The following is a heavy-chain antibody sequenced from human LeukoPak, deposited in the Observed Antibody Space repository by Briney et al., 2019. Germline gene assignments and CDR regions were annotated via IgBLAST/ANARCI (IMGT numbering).Heavy chain of an antibody. CDR3: ARGPPRGKYYYMDV. CDR1: GFTFSSFD. J-gene: IGHJ6*03. Sequence: GGSLRLSCAASGFTFSSFDMHWVRQPTGKGLEWVSTIGTASDTYYPGSVEGRFTLSRDNAKNSLYLQMNSLTAGDTAVYYCARGPPRGKYYYMDVWGKGTTVTVSS. V-gene: IGHV3-13*01. D-gene: IGHD1-1*01. CDR2: IGTASDT.